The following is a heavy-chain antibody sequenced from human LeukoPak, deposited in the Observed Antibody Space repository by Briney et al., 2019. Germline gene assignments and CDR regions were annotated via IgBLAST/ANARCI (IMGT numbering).Heavy chain of an antibody. CDR1: GFTVSSNY. V-gene: IGHV3-66*01. J-gene: IGHJ6*02. D-gene: IGHD5-18*01. CDR2: IYSGGGT. Sequence: GGSLRLSCAASGFTVSSNYMSWVRQAPGKGLEWVSVIYSGGGTYYADSVKGRFTISRDNSKNTLYLQMNSLRAEDTAVYYCAQYTAYYYGMDVWGQGTTVTVSS. CDR3: AQYTAYYYGMDV.